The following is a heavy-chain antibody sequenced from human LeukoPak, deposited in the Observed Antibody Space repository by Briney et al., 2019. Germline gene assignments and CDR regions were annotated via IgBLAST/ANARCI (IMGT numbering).Heavy chain of an antibody. Sequence: SETLSLTCTVSGGSISSYYWNWIRQPPGQGLEWIGYIYYSGSTNYNPSLESRVTISVHTSRNQFSLNLTSVTAADTAIYYCARVACSSGSCPKRGTFDYWGQGTLVTVSS. D-gene: IGHD2-15*01. J-gene: IGHJ4*02. CDR3: ARVACSSGSCPKRGTFDY. V-gene: IGHV4-59*01. CDR2: IYYSGST. CDR1: GGSISSYY.